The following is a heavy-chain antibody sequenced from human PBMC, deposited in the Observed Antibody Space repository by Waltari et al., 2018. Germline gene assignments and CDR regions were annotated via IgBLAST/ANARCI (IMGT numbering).Heavy chain of an antibody. Sequence: QVQLVQSGAEVKKPGASVKVSGKVSGYTLPDFSMHCVRQAPGQGLEWMGGFDPEDGETIYAQKFQGRVTMTEDTSTDTAYMELSSLRSEDTAVYYCATSPSSVPNYYYYGMDVWGQGTTVTVSS. CDR1: GYTLPDFS. J-gene: IGHJ6*02. V-gene: IGHV1-24*01. CDR3: ATSPSSVPNYYYYGMDV. CDR2: FDPEDGET. D-gene: IGHD2-2*01.